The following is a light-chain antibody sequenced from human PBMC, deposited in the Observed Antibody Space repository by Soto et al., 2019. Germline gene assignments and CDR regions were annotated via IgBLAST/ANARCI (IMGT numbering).Light chain of an antibody. Sequence: QSVLTQPASVSGSPGQSITISCTGTSSDVGGYNYVSWYQQHPGKAPKLMIYDVSNRPSGVSNRFSGSKSGNTAFLTISGLQAEDEADYYCCSYTSSSTYVFGTGTKVTVL. J-gene: IGLJ1*01. CDR2: DVS. CDR3: CSYTSSSTYV. CDR1: SSDVGGYNY. V-gene: IGLV2-14*01.